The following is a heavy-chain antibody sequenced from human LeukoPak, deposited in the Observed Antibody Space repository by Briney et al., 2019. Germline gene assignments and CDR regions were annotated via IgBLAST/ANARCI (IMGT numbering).Heavy chain of an antibody. Sequence: SETMSLTCTVSSDSISSSYWSWIRQPPGKGLEWIGYIYYSGSTNYNPSLKSRVAISVDTSKNQFSLKLNSVTAADTAVYYCARGYCSSTICFQYFHHWGQGTLVTVSS. J-gene: IGHJ1*01. V-gene: IGHV4-59*01. D-gene: IGHD2-2*01. CDR2: IYYSGST. CDR1: SDSISSSY. CDR3: ARGYCSSTICFQYFHH.